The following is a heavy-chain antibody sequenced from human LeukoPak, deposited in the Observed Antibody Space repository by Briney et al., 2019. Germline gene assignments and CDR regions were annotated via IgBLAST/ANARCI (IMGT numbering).Heavy chain of an antibody. D-gene: IGHD1-26*01. J-gene: IGHJ4*02. CDR3: ARGGMNFDY. V-gene: IGHV4-59*08. CDR2: INYSGST. Sequence: PSETLSLTCTVSSGSISSYYWSWIRQPPGKGLEWIGYINYSGSTNYNPSLKSRVTISVDTSKTQFSLKVSSVTAADTAVYYCARGGMNFDYWGQGTLVTVSS. CDR1: SGSISSYY.